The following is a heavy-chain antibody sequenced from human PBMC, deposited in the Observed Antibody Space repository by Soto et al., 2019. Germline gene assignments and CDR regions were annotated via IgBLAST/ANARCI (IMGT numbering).Heavy chain of an antibody. J-gene: IGHJ4*02. CDR3: AQRGGSDYWVGFDY. D-gene: IGHD4-17*01. Sequence: VQLSESGGGLVQPGGSLRLSCAASGFTFSNYDMSWVRQAPGKGLEWVSGISKNGGNKYYADSVKGRFTISRDNSKNTLSLQMISLRTDDTAVYYCAQRGGSDYWVGFDYGGPGTLVTVSS. V-gene: IGHV3-23*01. CDR1: GFTFSNYD. CDR2: ISKNGGNK.